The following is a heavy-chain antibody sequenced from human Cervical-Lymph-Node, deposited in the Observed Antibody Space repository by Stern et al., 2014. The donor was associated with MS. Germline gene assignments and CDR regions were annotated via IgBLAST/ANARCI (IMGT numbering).Heavy chain of an antibody. CDR1: GYTFRDYF. D-gene: IGHD4-17*01. Sequence: VQLVQSGAELKKPGASMKVSCKTSGYTFRDYFIQWVRQAPGQGLEYMGWINPNSGSTSYSQKFRGRVTMNSDTFINTAYLELKRLQSDDTAIYYCARDHYGDPFDYWGQGTLVTVSS. V-gene: IGHV1-2*02. CDR3: ARDHYGDPFDY. J-gene: IGHJ4*02. CDR2: INPNSGST.